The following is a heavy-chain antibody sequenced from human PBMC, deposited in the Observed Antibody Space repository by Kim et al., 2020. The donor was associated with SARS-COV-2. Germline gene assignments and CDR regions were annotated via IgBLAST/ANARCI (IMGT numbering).Heavy chain of an antibody. CDR2: ISGSGGST. Sequence: GGSLRLSCAASGFTFSSYAMSWVRQAPGKGLEWVSAISGSGGSTYYADSVKGRFTISRDNSKNTLYLQMNSLRAEDTAVYYCAKEEGNIVVVPAAINWFDPWGQGTLVTVSS. J-gene: IGHJ5*02. D-gene: IGHD2-2*01. V-gene: IGHV3-23*01. CDR1: GFTFSSYA. CDR3: AKEEGNIVVVPAAINWFDP.